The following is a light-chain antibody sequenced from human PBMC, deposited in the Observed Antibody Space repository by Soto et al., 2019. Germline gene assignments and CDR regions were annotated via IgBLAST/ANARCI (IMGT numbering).Light chain of an antibody. CDR2: AAS. J-gene: IGKJ5*01. V-gene: IGKV3-20*01. CDR3: QQYGSTTIT. Sequence: DIVMAQSPPTLSVSPGETATLSCKASQSVSNSYLAWYQQTPGQAPRLVIYAASTRAAAIPDRFSGSGSGTDGTLTISRLEQEDCSVYYCQQYGSTTITFAQGTRLEIK. CDR1: QSVSNSY.